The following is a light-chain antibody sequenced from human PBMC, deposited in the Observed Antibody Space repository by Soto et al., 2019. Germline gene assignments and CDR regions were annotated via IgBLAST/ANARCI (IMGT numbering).Light chain of an antibody. CDR1: QSVSSNY. Sequence: VLTQSPGTLSLSPGEIATISCRASQSVSSNYLAWYQQKAGQATRLLIYGVSTRATGIPERFSASGSGTEFTLTISSLEPDDYAVYYCQQYGSSPTWTFGQGTKVEIK. J-gene: IGKJ1*01. V-gene: IGKV3-20*01. CDR3: QQYGSSPTWT. CDR2: GVS.